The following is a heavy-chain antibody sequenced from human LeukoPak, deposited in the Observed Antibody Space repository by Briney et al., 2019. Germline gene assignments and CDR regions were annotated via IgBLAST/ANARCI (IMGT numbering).Heavy chain of an antibody. CDR3: TRSVGFGFDY. D-gene: IGHD3-3*01. CDR1: GFILKNFA. Sequence: GGSLRLSCAASGFILKNFALHWVRQAPGKGLEWVGRIRGRSDGDRSDGLAYADSVKGRFTISRDDAKNTAYLHMYSLKREDTALYFCTRSVGFGFDYWGQGTPDAVSS. V-gene: IGHV3-73*01. J-gene: IGHJ4*02. CDR2: IRGRSDGDRSDGL.